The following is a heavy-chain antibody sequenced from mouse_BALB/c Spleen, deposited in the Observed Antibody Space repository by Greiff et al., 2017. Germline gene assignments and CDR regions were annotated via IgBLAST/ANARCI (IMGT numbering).Heavy chain of an antibody. CDR3: ARPYRYEEAWFAY. J-gene: IGHJ3*01. D-gene: IGHD2-14*01. CDR1: GFTFSDYY. Sequence: EVHLVESGGGLVKPGGSLKLSCAASGFTFSDYYMYWVRQTPEKRLEWVATISDGGSYTYYPDSVKGRFTISRDNAKNNLYLQMSSLKSEDTAMYYCARPYRYEEAWFAYWGQGTLVTVSA. CDR2: ISDGGSYT. V-gene: IGHV5-4*02.